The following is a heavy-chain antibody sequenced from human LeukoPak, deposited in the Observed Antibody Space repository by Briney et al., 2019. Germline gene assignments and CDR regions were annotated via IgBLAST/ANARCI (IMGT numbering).Heavy chain of an antibody. D-gene: IGHD1-26*01. CDR1: GFTFSSYG. CDR3: AKTVDSGSYFTPWFDP. V-gene: IGHV3-23*01. J-gene: IGHJ5*02. CDR2: LSGSGGIT. Sequence: GGSLRLSCAASGFTFSSYGISWVRQAPGKGLGWVSALSGSGGITYYADSAKGRFTISRDNSKNTRYLQMNSLRAEDTAVYYCAKTVDSGSYFTPWFDPWGQGTLVTVSS.